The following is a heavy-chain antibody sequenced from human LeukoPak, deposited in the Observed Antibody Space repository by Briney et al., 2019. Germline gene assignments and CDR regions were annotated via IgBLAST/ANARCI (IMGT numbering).Heavy chain of an antibody. J-gene: IGHJ4*02. CDR3: ARGRPDLIAAAGMGFDY. D-gene: IGHD6-13*01. V-gene: IGHV3-48*01. CDR1: GFTFSHSG. Sequence: GGSLRLSCAASGFTFSHSGMNWVRQAPGKGLEWVSYISSSSSTIYYADSVKGRFTISRDNAKNSLYLQMNSLRAEDTAVYYCARGRPDLIAAAGMGFDYWGQGTLVTVSS. CDR2: ISSSSSTI.